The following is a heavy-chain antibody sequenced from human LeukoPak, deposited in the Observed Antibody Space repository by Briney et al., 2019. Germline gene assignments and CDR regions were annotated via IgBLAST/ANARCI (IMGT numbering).Heavy chain of an antibody. V-gene: IGHV3-30*02. CDR2: IRYDGSNK. CDR3: AKDPTTYYYYYMDV. CDR1: GFTFSSYG. Sequence: GGSLRLSCAASGFTFSSYGMHWVRQAPGKGLEWVAFIRYDGSNKYYADSVKGRFTISRDNSKNTLHLQMNSLRAEDTAVYYCAKDPTTYYYYYMDVWGKGTTVTVSS. J-gene: IGHJ6*03. D-gene: IGHD1-1*01.